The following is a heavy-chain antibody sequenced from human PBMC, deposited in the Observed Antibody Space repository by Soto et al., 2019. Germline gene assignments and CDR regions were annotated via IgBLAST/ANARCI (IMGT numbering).Heavy chain of an antibody. Sequence: NPSETLSLTCTVSGGSISSGGYYWSWIRQHPGKGLEWIGYIYYSGSTYYNPSLKSRVTISVDTSKNQFSLKLSSVTAADTAVYYCARAGAHYYGMDVWGQGTTVTVSS. J-gene: IGHJ6*02. CDR1: GGSISSGGYY. CDR2: IYYSGST. CDR3: ARAGAHYYGMDV. D-gene: IGHD7-27*01. V-gene: IGHV4-31*03.